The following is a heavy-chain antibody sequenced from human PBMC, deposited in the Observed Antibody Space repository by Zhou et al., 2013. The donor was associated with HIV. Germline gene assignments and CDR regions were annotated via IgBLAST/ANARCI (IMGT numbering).Heavy chain of an antibody. D-gene: IGHD3-16*01. CDR3: ARDFDWGSQDYFDY. Sequence: QVQLEQSGAEVKKPGASVKVSCKASGYTFASYDINWVRQAPGQGLEWMGWMNPYSGKTDSAQKFQGRLTITRNTSISTAYMELSSLRYEDTAIYYCARDFDWGSQDYFDYWGQGALVTVSS. CDR2: MNPYSGKT. V-gene: IGHV1-8*02. CDR1: GYTFASYD. J-gene: IGHJ4*02.